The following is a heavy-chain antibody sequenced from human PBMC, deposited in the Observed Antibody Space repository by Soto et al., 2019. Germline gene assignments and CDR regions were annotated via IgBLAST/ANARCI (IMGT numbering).Heavy chain of an antibody. CDR3: ARGERQQQRDY. D-gene: IGHD6-13*01. CDR2: IYHSGST. CDR1: GGSISSSSKW. Sequence: SETLSLTCTVSGGSISSSSKWWSWVRQPPGKGLEWIGEIYHSGSTNYNPSLKSRVIISVDKSKNQFSLKLSSVTDADTAVYYCARGERQQQRDYWGQGTLVTVSS. J-gene: IGHJ4*02. V-gene: IGHV4-4*02.